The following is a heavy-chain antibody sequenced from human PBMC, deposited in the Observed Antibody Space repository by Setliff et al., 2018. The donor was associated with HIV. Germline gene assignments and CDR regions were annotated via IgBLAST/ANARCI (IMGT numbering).Heavy chain of an antibody. Sequence: SETLSLTCSVSGGSINTSSYYWAWVRQPPGNELEWIGSIYHDGTTHYRSSLRSRAAISIDTSKSQISLKVRSVTAADTAVYFCAGHPVTSGWPSLNWFDPWGQGILVTVSS. CDR1: GGSINTSSYY. CDR3: AGHPVTSGWPSLNWFDP. D-gene: IGHD6-19*01. CDR2: IYHDGTT. V-gene: IGHV4-39*07. J-gene: IGHJ5*01.